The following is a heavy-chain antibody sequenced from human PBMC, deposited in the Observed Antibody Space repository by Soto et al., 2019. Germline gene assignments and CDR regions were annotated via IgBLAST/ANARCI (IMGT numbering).Heavy chain of an antibody. CDR3: ASDLGSRMGVTWGAGWFDP. CDR2: IYTSGST. Sequence: QVQLQESGPGLVKPSETLSLTCTVSGGSISSYYWSWIRQPAGKGLAWMGRIYTSGSTNYNPSLNSRVTMSVDTSKNQFSLKLSSVTAADTAVYYCASDLGSRMGVTWGAGWFDPWGQGTLVTVSS. V-gene: IGHV4-4*07. J-gene: IGHJ5*02. CDR1: GGSISSYY. D-gene: IGHD1-26*01.